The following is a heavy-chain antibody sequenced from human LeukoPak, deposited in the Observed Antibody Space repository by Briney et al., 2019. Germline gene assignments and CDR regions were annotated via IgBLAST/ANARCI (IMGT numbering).Heavy chain of an antibody. CDR1: GYTLTELS. CDR2: FDPEHGET. J-gene: IGHJ4*02. V-gene: IGHV1-24*01. Sequence: ASVKVSCKVSGYTLTELSMHWVRQAPGKGLEWMGGFDPEHGETVYAQKFQGRLTMTEDTSTHTAYMELSSLRSDDTAVYYCATDPVGYCNADGCYSVDYWGQGTLVTVSS. D-gene: IGHD2-15*01. CDR3: ATDPVGYCNADGCYSVDY.